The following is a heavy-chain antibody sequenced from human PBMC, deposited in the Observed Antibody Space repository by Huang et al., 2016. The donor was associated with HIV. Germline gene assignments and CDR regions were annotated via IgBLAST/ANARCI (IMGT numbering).Heavy chain of an antibody. CDR2: IKQDESEK. D-gene: IGHD1-7*01. J-gene: IGHJ6*02. CDR3: ATKTAAMDI. Sequence: VESGGRLVQPGGSIRLSCVGSTFTFGAYWMSWVRQSPGKELEWVANIKQDESEKDYVESVKGRFNISRDNAKKVLFLEMNNVRVEDTATYYCATKTAAMDIWGQGTTVTVS. CDR1: TFTFGAYW. V-gene: IGHV3-7*01.